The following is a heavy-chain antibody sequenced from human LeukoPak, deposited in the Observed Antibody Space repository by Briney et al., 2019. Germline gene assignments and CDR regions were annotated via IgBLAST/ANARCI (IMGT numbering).Heavy chain of an antibody. V-gene: IGHV3-11*04. J-gene: IGHJ4*02. CDR2: ISSSGSTI. CDR3: ARGLGYCSGGSCRHPFDY. Sequence: GGSLRLPCAASEFTFSDYYMSWIRQAPGKGLEWVSYISSSGSTIYYADSVKGRLTISRDNAKNSLYLQMNSLRAEDTAVYYCARGLGYCSGGSCRHPFDYWGQGTLVTVSS. D-gene: IGHD2-15*01. CDR1: EFTFSDYY.